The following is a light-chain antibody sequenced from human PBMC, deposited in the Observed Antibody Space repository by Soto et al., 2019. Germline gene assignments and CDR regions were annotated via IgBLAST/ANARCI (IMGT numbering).Light chain of an antibody. J-gene: IGLJ2*01. V-gene: IGLV2-14*01. CDR1: SSDIGTYKY. CDR3: ASHTTSSIDVL. Sequence: QSALTQPASVSGSPGQPITISCTGTSSDIGTYKYVSWYQQHPGKAPKLMIFEVSNRPSGVSNRFSGSKSGNTASLTISGLQAEDEADYYCASHTTSSIDVLFGGGTELTVL. CDR2: EVS.